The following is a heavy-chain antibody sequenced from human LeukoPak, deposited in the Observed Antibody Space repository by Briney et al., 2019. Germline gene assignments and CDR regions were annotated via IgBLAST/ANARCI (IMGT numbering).Heavy chain of an antibody. J-gene: IGHJ3*02. V-gene: IGHV3-30*18. Sequence: GGSLRLSCAASGFTFNNHNMHWVRQTPGKGLEWVAVIIYDGNNKYHADSVKGRFTISRDNAKNSLYLQMNSLRAEDTALYYCAKGGGPAAIIAFDIWGQGTMVTVSS. CDR3: AKGGGPAAIIAFDI. D-gene: IGHD2-2*01. CDR2: IIYDGNNK. CDR1: GFTFNNHN.